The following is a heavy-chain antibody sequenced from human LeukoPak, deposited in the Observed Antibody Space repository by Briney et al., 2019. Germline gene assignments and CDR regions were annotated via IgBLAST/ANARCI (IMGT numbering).Heavy chain of an antibody. J-gene: IGHJ4*02. CDR3: ARGGAASGYDY. Sequence: ASVKLSCKASGYTLTTYDFTWVRHAPGQGLEWMGWISPYNGNTNYAQQLQGRVTLTTDTSTSTAYMELRSLRSDDTAVYYCARGGAASGYDYWGQGTLVTVSS. CDR1: GYTLTTYD. D-gene: IGHD6-13*01. V-gene: IGHV1-18*01. CDR2: ISPYNGNT.